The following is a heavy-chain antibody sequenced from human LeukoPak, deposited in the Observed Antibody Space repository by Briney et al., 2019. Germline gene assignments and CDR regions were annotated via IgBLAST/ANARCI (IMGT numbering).Heavy chain of an antibody. D-gene: IGHD6-19*01. CDR2: FDPEDGET. J-gene: IGHJ4*02. Sequence: ASVKVSCKVSGYTLTELSMHWVRQAPGKGLEWMGGFDPEDGETIYAQKFQGRVTMTEDTSTDTAYMEVSSLRSEDTAVYYCATSNSSSGWYEGFDYWGQGTLVTVSS. CDR1: GYTLTELS. CDR3: ATSNSSSGWYEGFDY. V-gene: IGHV1-24*01.